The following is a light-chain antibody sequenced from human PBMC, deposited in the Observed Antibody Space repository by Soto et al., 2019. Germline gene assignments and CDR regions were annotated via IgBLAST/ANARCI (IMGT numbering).Light chain of an antibody. CDR1: QSFSNN. V-gene: IGKV3D-15*01. CDR2: GAS. J-gene: IGKJ1*01. CDR3: QQYNNWPRT. Sequence: ESVMTQSPSTLSVSTGERATLSCRASQSFSNNLAWYQQKLGQAPRLLIYGASTRATGIPARFSGSGSGTEFTLTISSLQSEDFAVYYCQQYNNWPRTFGQGTMVDVK.